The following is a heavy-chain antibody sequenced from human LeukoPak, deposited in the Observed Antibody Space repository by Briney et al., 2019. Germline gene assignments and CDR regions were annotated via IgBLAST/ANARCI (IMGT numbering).Heavy chain of an antibody. CDR3: AKDRGYTTGRDFDF. CDR1: GFTFGNYP. V-gene: IGHV3-23*01. CDR2: VSANGVSS. J-gene: IGHJ4*02. D-gene: IGHD3-10*01. Sequence: GGSLRLSCAASGFTFGNYPFSWVRQAPGKGLEWVSVVSANGVSSLYANSVKGRFTISRDNFVNTLYLQMSSLRAEDTAVYYCAKDRGYTTGRDFDFWGQGALVTVSS.